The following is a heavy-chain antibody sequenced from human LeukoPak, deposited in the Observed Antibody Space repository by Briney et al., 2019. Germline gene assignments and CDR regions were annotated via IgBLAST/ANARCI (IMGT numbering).Heavy chain of an antibody. CDR3: VKNGWLDY. CDR2: ISTSGDST. CDR1: GFTFSSQN. Sequence: GGSLRLSCAASGFTFSSQNMTWARPAPGKGLEWVAYISTSGDSTKYADSVEGRFTISRDNVENSLYLLMNSLRVDDTAVYYCVKNGWLDYWGQGIVVTVSS. J-gene: IGHJ4*02. D-gene: IGHD6-19*01. V-gene: IGHV3-21*01.